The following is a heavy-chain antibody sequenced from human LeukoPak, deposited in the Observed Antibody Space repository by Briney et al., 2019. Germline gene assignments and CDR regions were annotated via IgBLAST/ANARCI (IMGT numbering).Heavy chain of an antibody. CDR3: AKLQWELLYCDY. Sequence: PGGSLRLSCAASGFSFSSYAMSWVRQAPGKGLEWVSAIRDSGGSTYYADSVKGRFTISRDNSKNTLYLQMNSLRAEDTAVYYCAKLQWELLYCDYWGQGTLVTVSS. CDR1: GFSFSSYA. D-gene: IGHD1-26*01. CDR2: IRDSGGST. J-gene: IGHJ4*02. V-gene: IGHV3-23*01.